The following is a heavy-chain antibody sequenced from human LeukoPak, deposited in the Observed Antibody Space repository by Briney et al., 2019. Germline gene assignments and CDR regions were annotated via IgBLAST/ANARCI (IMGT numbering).Heavy chain of an antibody. CDR1: GFTFEDHV. CDR3: AKDLGGSATTV. Sequence: GRSLRLPCAASGFTFEDHVMHWVRQAPGKGLEWVSSISWSGDRMGYADAVKGRFTISRDNAKNSLFLQMNSLRVEDTALYYCAKDLGGSATTVWGQGTLVTVSS. D-gene: IGHD2-2*01. V-gene: IGHV3-9*01. J-gene: IGHJ4*02. CDR2: ISWSGDRM.